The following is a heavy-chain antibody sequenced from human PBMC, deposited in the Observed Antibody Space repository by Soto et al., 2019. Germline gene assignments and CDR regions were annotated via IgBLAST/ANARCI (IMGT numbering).Heavy chain of an antibody. V-gene: IGHV5-51*01. J-gene: IGHJ6*02. CDR2: IYPGDSDT. Sequence: GESLKISCKGSGYSFTSYWIGWVRQMPGKGLEWMGIIYPGDSDTRYSPSFQGQVTISADNSISTAYLQWSSLKASDTAMYYCARLGRGIAAAGITYYYGMDVWGQGTTVTVSS. D-gene: IGHD6-13*01. CDR1: GYSFTSYW. CDR3: ARLGRGIAAAGITYYYGMDV.